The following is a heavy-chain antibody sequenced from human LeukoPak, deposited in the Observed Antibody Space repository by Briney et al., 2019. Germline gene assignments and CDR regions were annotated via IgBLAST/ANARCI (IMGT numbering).Heavy chain of an antibody. CDR2: IYYSGST. J-gene: IGHJ6*03. D-gene: IGHD3-22*01. CDR3: ARGYDSSGYHYYYYMDV. Sequence: PSETLSLTCTVSGGSISSSSYYWGWIRQPPGKGLEWIGSIYYSGSTYYNPSLKSRVTISVDTSKNQFSLKLSSVTAADTAVYYCARGYDSSGYHYYYYMDVWGKGTTVTVSS. V-gene: IGHV4-39*07. CDR1: GGSISSSSYY.